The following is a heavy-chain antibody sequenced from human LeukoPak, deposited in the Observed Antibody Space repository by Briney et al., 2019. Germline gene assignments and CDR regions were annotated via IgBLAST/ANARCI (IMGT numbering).Heavy chain of an antibody. CDR1: VGSISIYY. D-gene: IGHD5-18*01. CDR2: IYYSGST. V-gene: IGHV4-59*01. Sequence: SETLSLTCTVSVGSISIYYWIWIRHPPGKALECIGYIYYSGSTNYNPSLKSRVLISVDTSKTQFSLKLSSVTAADTAVYYCARSGYSYGEFDYWRQGTLVTVSS. CDR3: ARSGYSYGEFDY. J-gene: IGHJ4*02.